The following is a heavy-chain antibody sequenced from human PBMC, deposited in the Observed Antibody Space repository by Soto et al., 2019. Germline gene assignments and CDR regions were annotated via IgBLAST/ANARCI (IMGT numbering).Heavy chain of an antibody. V-gene: IGHV4-59*01. J-gene: IGHJ5*02. Sequence: PSETLSLTCTVSGGSISSYYWSWIRQPPGKGLEWIGYIYYSGSTNYNPSLKSRVTISVDTPKNQFSLKLSSVTAADTAVYYCARDISASENWFDPWGQGTLVTVSS. CDR3: ARDISASENWFDP. CDR2: IYYSGST. CDR1: GGSISSYY.